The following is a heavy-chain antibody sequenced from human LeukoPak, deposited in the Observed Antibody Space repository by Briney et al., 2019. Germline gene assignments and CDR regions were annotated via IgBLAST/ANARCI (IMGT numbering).Heavy chain of an antibody. D-gene: IGHD3-10*01. CDR1: GGTFSSYA. V-gene: IGHV1-69*04. CDR2: IIPILGIA. J-gene: IGHJ4*02. CDR3: AVCWLGEERTGLGY. Sequence: GASVKVSCKASGGTFSSYAISWVRQAPGQGLEWMGRIIPILGIANYAQKFQGRVTITADKSTSTAYMELSSLRSEDTAVYYCAVCWLGEERTGLGYWGQGTLVTVSS.